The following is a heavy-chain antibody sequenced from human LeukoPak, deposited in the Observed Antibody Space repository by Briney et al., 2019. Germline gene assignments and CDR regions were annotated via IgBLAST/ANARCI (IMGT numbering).Heavy chain of an antibody. D-gene: IGHD2-21*02. V-gene: IGHV1-2*02. J-gene: IGHJ5*02. Sequence: GASVKVSCKASGYNFAAYYFHWVRQAPGQGLEWMGWMSPNTGDANYAHNFRGRVAMTRDPSITTAYLDLTSLGSGDTAIYYCARAIYGDSLDLWGQGILVSVAS. CDR3: ARAIYGDSLDL. CDR2: MSPNTGDA. CDR1: GYNFAAYY.